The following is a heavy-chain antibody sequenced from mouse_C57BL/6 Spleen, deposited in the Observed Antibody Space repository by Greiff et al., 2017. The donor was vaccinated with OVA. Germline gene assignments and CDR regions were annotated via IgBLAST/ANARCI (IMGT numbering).Heavy chain of an antibody. D-gene: IGHD2-4*01. CDR3: ARGDDYDEGFAY. V-gene: IGHV1-52*01. Sequence: VQLQQPGAELVRPGSSVKLSCKASGYTFTSYWMHWVKQRPIQGLEWIGNIDPSDSETHYNQKFKDKATLTVDKSSSTAYMQLSSLTSEDSAVYYCARGDDYDEGFAYRGQGTLVTVSA. CDR1: GYTFTSYW. J-gene: IGHJ3*01. CDR2: IDPSDSET.